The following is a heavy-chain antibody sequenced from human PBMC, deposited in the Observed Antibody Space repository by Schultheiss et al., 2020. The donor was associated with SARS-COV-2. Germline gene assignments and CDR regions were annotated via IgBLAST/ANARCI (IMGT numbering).Heavy chain of an antibody. Sequence: GGSLRLSCAASGFTFSSYAMHWVRQAPGKGLEWVAVISYDGSNKYYADSVKGRFTISRDNSKNTLYLQMNSLRAEDTAVYYCAKDMIRIAAAGELYYYYGMDVWGQGTTVTVSS. D-gene: IGHD6-13*01. CDR1: GFTFSSYA. J-gene: IGHJ6*02. V-gene: IGHV3-30-3*01. CDR3: AKDMIRIAAAGELYYYYGMDV. CDR2: ISYDGSNK.